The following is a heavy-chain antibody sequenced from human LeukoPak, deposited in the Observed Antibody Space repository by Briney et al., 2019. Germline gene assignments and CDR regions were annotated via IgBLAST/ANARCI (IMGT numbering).Heavy chain of an antibody. CDR1: GYSISSGYY. D-gene: IGHD2-2*03. Sequence: SETLSLTCAVSGYSISSGYYWGWIRQPPGKGREWIGSIYHSGSTYYNPSLKSRVTISVDTSKNQFSLKLSSVTAADTAVYYCARLGVDIVVVPAAILPSIWGQGTMVTVSS. J-gene: IGHJ3*02. CDR3: ARLGVDIVVVPAAILPSI. V-gene: IGHV4-38-2*01. CDR2: IYHSGST.